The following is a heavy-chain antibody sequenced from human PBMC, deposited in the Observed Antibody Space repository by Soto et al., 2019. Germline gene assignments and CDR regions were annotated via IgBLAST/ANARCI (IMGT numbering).Heavy chain of an antibody. CDR1: GYTFANYG. CDR2: FSHWGNT. D-gene: IGHD3-10*01. J-gene: IGHJ4*02. Sequence: QVQLVQCGAEVKKHGASVKVSCKASGYTFANYGISWVRQAPGQRLEWMGWFSHWGNTNYAQKLQGRINLTTDTSANTAYLDLRSLRADATAIYFCARDLDGSGSYYSDSWGKGTLVTVSS. CDR3: ARDLDGSGSYYSDS. V-gene: IGHV1-18*01.